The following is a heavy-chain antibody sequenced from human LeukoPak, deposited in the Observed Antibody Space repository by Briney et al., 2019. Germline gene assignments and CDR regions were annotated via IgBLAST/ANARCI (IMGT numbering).Heavy chain of an antibody. Sequence: GGSLKLSCAASGFTFSTYAMHWVRQAPGKGLEWVAVISYDGSNEYYADSVKGRFTTSRDNSKNTPFLQMNSLRAEDTAVYYCARGGGLSYDSGNYYNPYFDHWGQGTLVTVSS. CDR3: ARGGGLSYDSGNYYNPYFDH. CDR1: GFTFSTYA. D-gene: IGHD3-10*01. J-gene: IGHJ4*02. CDR2: ISYDGSNE. V-gene: IGHV3-30-3*01.